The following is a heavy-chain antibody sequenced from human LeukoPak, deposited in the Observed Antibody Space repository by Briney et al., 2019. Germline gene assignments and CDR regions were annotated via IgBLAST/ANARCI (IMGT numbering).Heavy chain of an antibody. J-gene: IGHJ6*02. CDR3: ARGFFEFLPKGYYYGMDV. Sequence: SETLSLTCTVSGGSISTYYWSWLRQPPGKGLQWIGYVYYNDNTKYNPSLWSRVTMSVDTSKNQFPLKMTSVTAADTAVYFCARGFFEFLPKGYYYGMDVWGLGTTVTVSS. CDR2: VYYNDNT. D-gene: IGHD3-10*01. CDR1: GGSISTYY. V-gene: IGHV4-59*01.